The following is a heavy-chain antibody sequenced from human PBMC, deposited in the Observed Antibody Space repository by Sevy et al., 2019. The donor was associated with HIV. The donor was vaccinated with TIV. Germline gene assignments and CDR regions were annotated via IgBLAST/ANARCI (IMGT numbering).Heavy chain of an antibody. V-gene: IGHV1-2*02. CDR3: ARDGSGYGSGSYGVDY. CDR1: GYTFTGYY. Sequence: ASVKVSCKASGYTFTGYYMHWVRQAPGQGLEWMGWINPNSGGTNYAQKFQGRVTMTRDTSISTAYMELSRLRSDDTAGYYCARDGSGYGSGSYGVDYWGQGTLVTVSS. CDR2: INPNSGGT. J-gene: IGHJ4*02. D-gene: IGHD3-10*01.